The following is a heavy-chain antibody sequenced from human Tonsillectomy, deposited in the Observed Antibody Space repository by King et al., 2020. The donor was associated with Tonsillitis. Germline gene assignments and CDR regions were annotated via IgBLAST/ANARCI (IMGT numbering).Heavy chain of an antibody. V-gene: IGHV3-23*04. CDR3: AKRGADIVVEPAAPYFYYNYYMDV. CDR1: GFTFSTYA. J-gene: IGHJ6*03. D-gene: IGHD2-2*01. Sequence: VQLVESGGCLVRPGGSLILSCAACGFTFSTYAMSWVRQVPGKGLEWVSTISGTGGSTYHADSAMRRLTISSDNSKKTLYLQMNSLGAEDTAVYYCAKRGADIVVEPAAPYFYYNYYMDVWGKGTTVTVSS. CDR2: ISGTGGST.